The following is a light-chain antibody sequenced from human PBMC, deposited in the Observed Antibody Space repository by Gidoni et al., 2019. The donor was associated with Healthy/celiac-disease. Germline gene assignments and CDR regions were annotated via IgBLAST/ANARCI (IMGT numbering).Light chain of an antibody. CDR3: CSYAGSYTLV. CDR2: DVS. Sequence: SALTQPRSVSGSPGQPVTTSCTGTSSEVGGYNSVSWYQQHPGKAPKLMIYDVSKRPSGVPDRFSGSKSGNTASLTISGLQAEDEADYYCCSYAGSYTLVFGGGTKLTVL. CDR1: SSEVGGYNS. V-gene: IGLV2-11*01. J-gene: IGLJ2*01.